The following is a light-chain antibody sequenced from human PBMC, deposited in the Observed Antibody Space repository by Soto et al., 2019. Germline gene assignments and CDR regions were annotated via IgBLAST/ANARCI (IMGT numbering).Light chain of an antibody. J-gene: IGLJ1*01. CDR3: SSYAGSNNYV. CDR2: EVS. V-gene: IGLV2-14*01. CDR1: SSDFGDYDY. Sequence: QSVLTQPASVSGSPGQSITISCTGTSSDFGDYDYVSWYLQHPGKVPKLMIYEVSNRPSGVSNRFSGSKSGNTASLTISGLQAEDEADYYCSSYAGSNNYVFGTGTKVTVL.